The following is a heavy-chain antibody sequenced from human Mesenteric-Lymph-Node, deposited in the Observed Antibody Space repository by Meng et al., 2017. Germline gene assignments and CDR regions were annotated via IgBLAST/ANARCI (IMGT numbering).Heavy chain of an antibody. CDR2: INHSGST. CDR1: GGSFSGYY. Sequence: QVQLQQWGAGLLKPSETLSLTCAVYGGSFSGYYWSWIRQPPGKGLEWIGEINHSGSTNYNPSLKSRVTISVDTSKNQFSLKLSSVTAADTAVYYCARVCCRWPKARNWFDPWGQGTLVTVSS. CDR3: ARVCCRWPKARNWFDP. D-gene: IGHD5-24*01. J-gene: IGHJ5*02. V-gene: IGHV4-34*01.